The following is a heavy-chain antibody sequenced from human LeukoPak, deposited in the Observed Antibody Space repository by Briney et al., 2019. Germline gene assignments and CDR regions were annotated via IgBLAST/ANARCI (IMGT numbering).Heavy chain of an antibody. D-gene: IGHD3-3*01. Sequence: SGGSLRLSCAASGFTFSSYSMNWVRQAPGKGLEWVSSISSSSSYIYYADSVKGRFTISRDNAKNSLYLQMNSLRAEDTAVYYCARSNDFWSGYYDNYYYGMDVWGQGTTVTVSS. CDR2: ISSSSSYI. V-gene: IGHV3-21*01. CDR3: ARSNDFWSGYYDNYYYGMDV. J-gene: IGHJ6*02. CDR1: GFTFSSYS.